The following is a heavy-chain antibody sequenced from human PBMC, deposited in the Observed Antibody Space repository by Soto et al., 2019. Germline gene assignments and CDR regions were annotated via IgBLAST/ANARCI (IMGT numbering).Heavy chain of an antibody. CDR1: GYTFTSYY. Sequence: ASVKVSCKASGYTFTSYYMHWVRQAPGQGPEWMGIINPSGGSTSYAQKFQGRVTMTRDTSTSTVYMELSSLRSEDTAVYYCASAAGERTTYDYWGQGTLVTVSS. D-gene: IGHD1-7*01. J-gene: IGHJ4*02. CDR3: ASAAGERTTYDY. V-gene: IGHV1-46*01. CDR2: INPSGGST.